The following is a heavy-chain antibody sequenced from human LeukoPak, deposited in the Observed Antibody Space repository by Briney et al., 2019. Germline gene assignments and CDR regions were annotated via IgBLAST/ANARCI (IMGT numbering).Heavy chain of an antibody. CDR1: GFTFSSYS. CDR3: ARDRDNGAGYYHGMDV. J-gene: IGHJ6*02. CDR2: ISSSSSTI. Sequence: GGSLRLSCAASGFTFSSYSMNWVRQAPGKGLEWVSYISSSSSTIYYADSVKGRFTISRDNAKNSLYLQMNSLRAEDTAVYYCARDRDNGAGYYHGMDVWGQGTTVTVSS. V-gene: IGHV3-48*04. D-gene: IGHD4-17*01.